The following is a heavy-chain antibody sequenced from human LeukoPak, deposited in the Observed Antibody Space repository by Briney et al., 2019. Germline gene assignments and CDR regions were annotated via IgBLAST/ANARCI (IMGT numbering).Heavy chain of an antibody. V-gene: IGHV4-39*07. CDR1: GGSISSSSYY. J-gene: IGHJ4*02. Sequence: SETLSLTCTVSGGSISSSSYYWGWIRQPPGKGLEWIGSIYYSGSTYYNPSLKSRVTISVDTSKNQFSLKLSSVTAADTAVYYCARDTGYCSSTSCYSEGIFDYWGQGTLVTVSS. CDR3: ARDTGYCSSTSCYSEGIFDY. CDR2: IYYSGST. D-gene: IGHD2-2*01.